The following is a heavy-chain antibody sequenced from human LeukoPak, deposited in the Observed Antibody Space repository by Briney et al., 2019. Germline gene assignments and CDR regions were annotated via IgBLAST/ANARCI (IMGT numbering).Heavy chain of an antibody. D-gene: IGHD3-22*01. CDR2: IKSDGKT. CDR1: GFTFSRYW. V-gene: IGHV3-74*01. Sequence: GGSLRLSCEASGFTFSRYWMHWVRQAPGKGLVWVSRIKSDGKTNYADSVKGRFTISRDNAKNTVSLQMDSLRAEDTGVYYCARAPSEVGGYYPEYLRHWGQGTLVTVSS. CDR3: ARAPSEVGGYYPEYLRH. J-gene: IGHJ1*01.